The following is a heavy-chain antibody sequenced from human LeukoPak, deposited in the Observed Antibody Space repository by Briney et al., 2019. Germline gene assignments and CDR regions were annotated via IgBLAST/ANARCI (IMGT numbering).Heavy chain of an antibody. D-gene: IGHD3-10*01. Sequence: SETLSLPAAVYGGSFSGSYGGWIPKPQGRGREWIGEINHSGSTNYNPSLKSRVTISVDTSKNQFSLKLSSVTAADTAVYYCAGEYLFRAFDIWGQGTMVTVSS. V-gene: IGHV4-34*01. J-gene: IGHJ3*02. CDR3: AGEYLFRAFDI. CDR2: INHSGST. CDR1: GGSFSGSY.